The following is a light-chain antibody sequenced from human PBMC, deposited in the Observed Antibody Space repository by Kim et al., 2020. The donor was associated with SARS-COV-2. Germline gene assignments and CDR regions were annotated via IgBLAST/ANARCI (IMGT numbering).Light chain of an antibody. J-gene: IGLJ3*02. CDR3: QVWDSSSDWV. V-gene: IGLV3-21*04. CDR1: NIGSKS. CDR2: YDS. Sequence: SYELTQPPSVSVATGKTARITCGGNNIGSKSVHWYQQKPGQAPVLVIYYDSDRPSGIPERFSGSNSGNTATLTISRVEAGDEADYYCQVWDSSSDWVFGGGTQLTVL.